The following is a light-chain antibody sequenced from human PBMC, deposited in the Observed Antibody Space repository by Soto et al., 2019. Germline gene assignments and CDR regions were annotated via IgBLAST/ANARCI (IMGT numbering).Light chain of an antibody. Sequence: DIQLTQSPSLLSASVGDRVTITCRASQAISSYLAWYQQKPGKAPKLLIYAASTLQSGVPSTFSGSGSGTEFTLTISSLQPEDFATYYCQHLNGYPRTFGQGTEVEI. CDR1: QAISSY. V-gene: IGKV1-9*01. CDR3: QHLNGYPRT. CDR2: AAS. J-gene: IGKJ1*01.